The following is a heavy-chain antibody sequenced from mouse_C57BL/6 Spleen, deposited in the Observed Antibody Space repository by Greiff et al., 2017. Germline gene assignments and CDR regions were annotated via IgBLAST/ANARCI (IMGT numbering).Heavy chain of an antibody. D-gene: IGHD2-3*01. CDR3: ARRDGYFAWFAY. Sequence: VKLVESGAELARPGASVKMSCKASGYTFTSYTMHWVKQRPGQGLEWIGYINPSSGYTKYNQKFKDKATLTADKSSSTAYMQLSSLTSEDSAVYYCARRDGYFAWFAYWGQGTLVTVSA. CDR2: INPSSGYT. J-gene: IGHJ3*01. V-gene: IGHV1-4*01. CDR1: GYTFTSYT.